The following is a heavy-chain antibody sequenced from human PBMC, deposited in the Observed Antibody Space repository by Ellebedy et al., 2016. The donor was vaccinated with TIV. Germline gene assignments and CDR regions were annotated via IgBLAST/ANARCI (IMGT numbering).Heavy chain of an antibody. Sequence: GESLKISCVASGFIFSTFGIHWVRQAPGKGLEWISYISGNSGTIYYADSVKGRFTISRDNAKNSVYLQLDSLRAEDTAVYYCARDIAESSSVFDYWGQGTLVTVSS. CDR3: ARDIAESSSVFDY. J-gene: IGHJ4*02. CDR2: ISGNSGTI. V-gene: IGHV3-48*01. D-gene: IGHD6-13*01. CDR1: GFIFSTFG.